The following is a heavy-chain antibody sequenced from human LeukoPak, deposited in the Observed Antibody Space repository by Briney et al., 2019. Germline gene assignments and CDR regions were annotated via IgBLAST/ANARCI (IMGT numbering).Heavy chain of an antibody. CDR3: ARAREGITIGAFDI. CDR1: GFTFSSYA. Sequence: PGGSLRLSCAASGFTFSSYAMSWVRQAPGKGLEWVSSISSSSSYIYYADSVKGRFTISRDNAKNSLYLQMNSLRAEDTAVYYCARAREGITIGAFDIWGQGTMVTVSS. CDR2: ISSSSSYI. V-gene: IGHV3-21*01. D-gene: IGHD3-3*01. J-gene: IGHJ3*02.